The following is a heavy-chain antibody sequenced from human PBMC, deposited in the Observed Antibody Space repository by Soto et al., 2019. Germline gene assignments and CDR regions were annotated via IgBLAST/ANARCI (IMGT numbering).Heavy chain of an antibody. V-gene: IGHV3-23*01. CDR1: GFTYSNYG. Sequence: GGSLRLSCAASGFTYSNYGMAWVRQAPGKGLEWVSALSASGANTYYADSVKGRVTISGDNSENTLYLQMNSLRAEDTAVYCCAKETRSRGPFDYWGQGTLVTVSS. J-gene: IGHJ4*02. CDR2: LSASGANT. D-gene: IGHD5-12*01. CDR3: AKETRSRGPFDY.